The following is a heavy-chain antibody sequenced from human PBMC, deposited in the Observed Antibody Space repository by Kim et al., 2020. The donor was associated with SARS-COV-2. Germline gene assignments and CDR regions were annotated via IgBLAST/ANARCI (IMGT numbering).Heavy chain of an antibody. Sequence: SVKVSCKASGGTFSSYAISWVRQAPGQGLEWMGRIIPILGIANYAQKFQGRVTITADKSTSTAYMELSSLRSEDTAVYYCARDHFSAGQSDENDFGVVNPWGQGTLVTVSS. CDR2: IIPILGIA. J-gene: IGHJ5*02. V-gene: IGHV1-69*04. CDR3: ARDHFSAGQSDENDFGVVNP. D-gene: IGHD3-3*01. CDR1: GGTFSSYA.